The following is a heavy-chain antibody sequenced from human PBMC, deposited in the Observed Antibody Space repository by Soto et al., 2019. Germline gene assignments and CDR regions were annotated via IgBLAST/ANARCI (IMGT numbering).Heavy chain of an antibody. V-gene: IGHV4-39*01. D-gene: IGHD3-10*01. CDR2: IYYSGST. CDR1: GGSISSSSYY. Sequence: QLQLQESGPGLVKPSETLSLTCTVSGGSISSSSYYWGWIRQPPGKGLEWIGSIYYSGSTYYNPSLKSRVTISVDTSKNQFSLKLSSVTAADTAVYYCARRVTMETTYTAEEHYFDYWGQGTLVTVSS. J-gene: IGHJ4*02. CDR3: ARRVTMETTYTAEEHYFDY.